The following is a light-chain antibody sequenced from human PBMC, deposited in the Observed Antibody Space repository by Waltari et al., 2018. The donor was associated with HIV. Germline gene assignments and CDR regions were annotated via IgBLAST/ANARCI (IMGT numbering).Light chain of an antibody. CDR2: MTN. V-gene: IGLV1-47*01. CDR1: SSNVGSNY. Sequence: QSVLTQPPSASGTPGQRITLSCSGSSSNVGSNYGYLYQQHPGTAPKVLIFMTNQRPSGVPDRFSASKSGTSASLAISGLRSEDEADYYCASWDDSLSIVVFGGGTKLTVL. J-gene: IGLJ2*01. CDR3: ASWDDSLSIVV.